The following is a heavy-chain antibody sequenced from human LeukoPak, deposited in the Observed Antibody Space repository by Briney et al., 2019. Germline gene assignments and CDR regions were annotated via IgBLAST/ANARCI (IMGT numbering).Heavy chain of an antibody. CDR2: ISYDGSNK. V-gene: IGHV3-30*03. CDR1: GFTFSSYG. Sequence: GGSLRLSCAASGFTFSSYGMHWVRQAPGKGLEWVAVISYDGSNKYYADSVKGRFTISRDDSKNTLYLQMNSLRAEDTAVYYCAREALPYCSSTSCYTIYYYGMDVWGQGTTVTVSS. D-gene: IGHD2-2*02. CDR3: AREALPYCSSTSCYTIYYYGMDV. J-gene: IGHJ6*02.